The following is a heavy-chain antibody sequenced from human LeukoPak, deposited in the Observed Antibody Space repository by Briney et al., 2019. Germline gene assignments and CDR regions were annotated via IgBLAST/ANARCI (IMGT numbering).Heavy chain of an antibody. CDR2: ITPIFGTA. J-gene: IGHJ6*04. V-gene: IGHV1-69*13. CDR1: GGTFSSYA. D-gene: IGHD2-15*01. CDR3: ARALVVVAATPEPYYYGMDV. Sequence: GASVKVSCKASGGTFSSYAISWVRQAPGQGLEWMGGITPIFGTANYAQKFQGRVTITADESTSTAYMELSSLRSEDTAVYYCARALVVVAATPEPYYYGMDVWGKGTTVTVSS.